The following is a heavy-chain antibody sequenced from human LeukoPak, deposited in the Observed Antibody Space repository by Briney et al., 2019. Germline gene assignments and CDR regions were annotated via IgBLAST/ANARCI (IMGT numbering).Heavy chain of an antibody. CDR3: AASSGWYDDAFDI. Sequence: EASVKVSCKASGYTFTSYGINWVRQATGQGLKWMGWMNPNSGNTGYAQKFQGRVTMTRNTSISTAYMELSSLRSEDAAVYYCAASSGWYDDAFDIWGQGTMVTVSS. D-gene: IGHD6-19*01. V-gene: IGHV1-8*02. CDR2: MNPNSGNT. J-gene: IGHJ3*02. CDR1: GYTFTSYG.